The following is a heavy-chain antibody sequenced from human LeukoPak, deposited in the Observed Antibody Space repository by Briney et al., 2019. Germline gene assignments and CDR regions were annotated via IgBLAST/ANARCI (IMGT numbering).Heavy chain of an antibody. J-gene: IGHJ2*01. CDR2: ISGGGGGT. D-gene: IGHD3-22*01. V-gene: IGHV3-23*01. CDR3: AKVGIRISLIVVVFTTADDWYFDL. Sequence: GGSLRLSCAAPGFTFRNYAMSGVGQAPGRGREWVSGISGGGGGTYYADSVKGRLTISRDNSKNTLYLQMDSLRAEDTAVYYCAKVGIRISLIVVVFTTADDWYFDLWGRGTLVTVSS. CDR1: GFTFRNYA.